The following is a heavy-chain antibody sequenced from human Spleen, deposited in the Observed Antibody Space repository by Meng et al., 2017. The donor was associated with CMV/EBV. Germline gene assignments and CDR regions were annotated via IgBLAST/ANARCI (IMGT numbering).Heavy chain of an antibody. V-gene: IGHV3-74*01. CDR1: GFTVSSTY. CDR3: GNNGYLGMDV. CDR2: IISDGSST. J-gene: IGHJ6*02. Sequence: GESLKISCAASGFTVSSTYMSWVRQAPGKGLVWVSRIISDGSSTNYADSVKGRFTISRDNAKNTLYLQMSSLRVEDTAVYYCGNNGYLGMDVWGQGTTVTVSS. D-gene: IGHD1/OR15-1a*01.